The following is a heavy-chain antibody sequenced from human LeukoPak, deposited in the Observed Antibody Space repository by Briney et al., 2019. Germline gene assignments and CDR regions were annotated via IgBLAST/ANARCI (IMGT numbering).Heavy chain of an antibody. D-gene: IGHD2-15*01. CDR2: IKQDGSEK. CDR3: ARVHGGYPFDQ. CDR1: GFTFSSYW. J-gene: IGHJ4*02. Sequence: GGSLRLSCAASGFTFSSYWMSWVRQAPGKGLEWVANIKQDGSEKYYVDSVKGRFTISRDNAKNSLYLQMNGLRAEDTAVYYCARVHGGYPFDQWGQGTLVTVSS. V-gene: IGHV3-7*01.